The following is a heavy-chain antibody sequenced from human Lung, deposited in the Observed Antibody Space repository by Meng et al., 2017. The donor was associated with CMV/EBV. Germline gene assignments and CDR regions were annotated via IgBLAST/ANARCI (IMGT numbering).Heavy chain of an antibody. D-gene: IGHD6-19*01. CDR3: ARVSGIAVAGTLGFGYYYYGIDV. Sequence: GEXXKISCAASGFTFSSYWMSWVRQAPGKGLEWVANIKQDGSEKYYVDSVKGRFTISRDNAKNSLYLQMNSLRAEDTAVYYCARVSGIAVAGTLGFGYYYYGIDVXGQGXTVTVSS. V-gene: IGHV3-7*01. CDR2: IKQDGSEK. J-gene: IGHJ6*02. CDR1: GFTFSSYW.